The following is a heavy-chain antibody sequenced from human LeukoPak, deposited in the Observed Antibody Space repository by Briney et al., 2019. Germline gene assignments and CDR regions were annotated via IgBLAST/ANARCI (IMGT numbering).Heavy chain of an antibody. J-gene: IGHJ3*02. Sequence: SETLSLTCTVSGYSISSGYYWGWIRQPPGKGLEWIGSIYYSGSTNYNPSLKSRVTISVDTSKNQFSLKLSSVTAADTAVYYCASRTVTGAFDIWGQGTMVTVSS. CDR3: ASRTVTGAFDI. V-gene: IGHV4-38-2*02. CDR1: GYSISSGYY. D-gene: IGHD4-17*01. CDR2: IYYSGST.